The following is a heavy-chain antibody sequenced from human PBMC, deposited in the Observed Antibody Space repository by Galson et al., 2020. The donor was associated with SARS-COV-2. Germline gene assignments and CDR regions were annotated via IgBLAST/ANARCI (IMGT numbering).Heavy chain of an antibody. J-gene: IGHJ3*02. D-gene: IGHD2-21*01. Sequence: GESLKISCKGSGYTFTTYWIGWVRQMPGKGLEWMGIIYPGDSYTRYRPSLPGQVTMSVDKSITTAYLQWSSLEASDTAMYYCARHSIPDFGGDRVDDAFEIWGQGTMVTVSS. V-gene: IGHV5-51*01. CDR3: ARHSIPDFGGDRVDDAFEI. CDR1: GYTFTTYW. CDR2: IYPGDSYT.